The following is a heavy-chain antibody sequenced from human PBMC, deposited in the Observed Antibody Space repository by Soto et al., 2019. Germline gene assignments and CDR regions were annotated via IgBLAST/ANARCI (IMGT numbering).Heavy chain of an antibody. V-gene: IGHV4-34*01. CDR2: INHSGST. D-gene: IGHD6-19*01. CDR1: GGSFSGYY. Sequence: QVQLQQWGAGLLKPSETLSLTCAVYGGSFSGYYWSWIRQPPGKGLGWIGEINHSGSTNYNPSLKSRVTISVDTSKNQFSLKLSSVTAADTAVYYCARGLDQESIAVAGIFDYWGQGTLVTVSS. J-gene: IGHJ4*02. CDR3: ARGLDQESIAVAGIFDY.